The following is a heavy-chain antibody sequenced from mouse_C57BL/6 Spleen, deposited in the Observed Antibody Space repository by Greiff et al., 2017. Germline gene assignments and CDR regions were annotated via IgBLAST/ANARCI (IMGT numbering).Heavy chain of an antibody. Sequence: QVQLQQPVAELVRPGSSVKLSCKASGYTFTSYWMGWVKQRPGQGLEWIGNIYPSDSETHYNQTFKDKATLTVAKSSSTAYMQLSSLTSEASADYDCARSGQLRLGARDYWGQGTSVTVSS. V-gene: IGHV1-61*01. D-gene: IGHD3-2*02. CDR3: ARSGQLRLGARDY. CDR2: IYPSDSET. J-gene: IGHJ4*01. CDR1: GYTFTSYW.